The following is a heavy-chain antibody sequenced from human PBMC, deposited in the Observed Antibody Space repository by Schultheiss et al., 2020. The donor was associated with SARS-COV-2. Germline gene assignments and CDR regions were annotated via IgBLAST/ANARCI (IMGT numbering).Heavy chain of an antibody. J-gene: IGHJ4*02. CDR2: INPSGGST. Sequence: ASVKVSCKASGYTFTGYYIHWLRRAPGQGLEWMGIINPSGGSTSYAQKFQGRVTMTRDTSTSTAYMELRSLRSDDTAVYYCARWGGAVAGYFDYWGQGTLVTVSS. V-gene: IGHV1-46*01. D-gene: IGHD6-19*01. CDR3: ARWGGAVAGYFDY. CDR1: GYTFTGYY.